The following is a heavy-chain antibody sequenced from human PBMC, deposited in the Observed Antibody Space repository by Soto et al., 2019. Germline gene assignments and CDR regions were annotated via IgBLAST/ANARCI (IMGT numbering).Heavy chain of an antibody. Sequence: QVQLQESGPGLVKPSQTLSLTCTVSGGSISSGDYYWSWIRQPPGKGLEWIGYIYYSGSTYYNPSLKSRVTISGDTSKKQFSLKLSSVTAADTAVYYCARVTYDLWSGYYRAFDYWGQGTLVTVSS. CDR2: IYYSGST. J-gene: IGHJ4*02. CDR1: GGSISSGDYY. CDR3: ARVTYDLWSGYYRAFDY. V-gene: IGHV4-30-4*01. D-gene: IGHD3-3*01.